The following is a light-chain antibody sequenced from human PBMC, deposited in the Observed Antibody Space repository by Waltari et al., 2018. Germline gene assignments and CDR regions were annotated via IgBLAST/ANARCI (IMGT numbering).Light chain of an antibody. CDR3: YSGDDSGNQEV. CDR2: EDT. CDR1: SLPKKN. V-gene: IGLV3-10*01. Sequence: SYELTQPPSVSVSPGQTARITCSGDSLPKKNVFWYQQDSGQAPALVIYEDTERPSGIPERFSGSSSGTMATLTISGAQVEDEADYYCYSGDDSGNQEVFGGGTKLTVL. J-gene: IGLJ2*01.